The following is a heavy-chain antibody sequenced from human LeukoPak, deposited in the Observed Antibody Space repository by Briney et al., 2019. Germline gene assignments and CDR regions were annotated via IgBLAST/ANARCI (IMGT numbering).Heavy chain of an antibody. D-gene: IGHD2-21*02. V-gene: IGHV3-30*18. CDR3: VKRGGGDHGLDV. Sequence: PGRSLRLSCAASGFPFTRYAIHWVRQPPGEGPECVAVISFDGSKIYYADSVKGRFTISRGDSKNTAYLQMNSLRLEDTAMYYCVKRGGGDHGLDVWGQGTTVTVSS. CDR2: ISFDGSKI. J-gene: IGHJ6*02. CDR1: GFPFTRYA.